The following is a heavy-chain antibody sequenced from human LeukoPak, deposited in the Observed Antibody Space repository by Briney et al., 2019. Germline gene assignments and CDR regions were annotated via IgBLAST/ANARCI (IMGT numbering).Heavy chain of an antibody. J-gene: IGHJ5*02. CDR1: GFTFSSYG. CDR3: ARETPAYSSSWYGFDP. Sequence: GRSLRLSCAASGFTFSSYGMHWVRQAPGKGLEWVAVISYDGSNKYYADSVKGRFTISRDNSKNTLYLQMNSLRAEDTAVYYCARETPAYSSSWYGFDPWGQGTLVTVSS. CDR2: ISYDGSNK. V-gene: IGHV3-30*03. D-gene: IGHD6-13*01.